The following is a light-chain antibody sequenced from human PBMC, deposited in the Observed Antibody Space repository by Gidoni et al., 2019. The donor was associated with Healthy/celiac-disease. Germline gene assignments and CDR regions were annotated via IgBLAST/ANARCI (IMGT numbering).Light chain of an antibody. Sequence: EIVMTQSPATLSVSPGERATLSCRASQSVSSKLAWYQQKPGQAPRLLIYGAATRATGIPARFSGSGSGTEFTLTISSLQSEDFAVYYCQKYNNWPPYTFGQGTKLEIK. CDR1: QSVSSK. V-gene: IGKV3-15*01. CDR3: QKYNNWPPYT. J-gene: IGKJ2*01. CDR2: GAA.